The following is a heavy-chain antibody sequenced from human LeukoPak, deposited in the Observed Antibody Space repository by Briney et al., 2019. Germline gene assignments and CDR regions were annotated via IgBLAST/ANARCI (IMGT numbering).Heavy chain of an antibody. J-gene: IGHJ2*01. CDR3: ARAGGKYFDL. Sequence: PGGSLRLSCAAAGFTCSNYDMDWCREARGKRLDCGSDVTGYGGSTFYADSVKDRFPIYRDDSKSTVYLQLNSLRPEDTAVYFCARAGGKYFDLWGRSTLVTLSS. CDR2: VTGYGGST. V-gene: IGHV3-23*01. D-gene: IGHD3-16*01. CDR1: GFTCSNYD.